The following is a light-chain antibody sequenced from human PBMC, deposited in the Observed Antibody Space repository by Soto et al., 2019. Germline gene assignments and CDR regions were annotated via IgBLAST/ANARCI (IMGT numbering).Light chain of an antibody. V-gene: IGKV3-15*01. CDR3: QQYENLPT. Sequence: EILLTQSPATLSVSPGDRATLSCRASQNINTTLSWYQQKPGQAPKILIYGASARATGIPARFSGSGSGTEFTLTISSLQPDDFATYYCQQYENLPTFGQGTRLEI. J-gene: IGKJ5*01. CDR1: QNINTT. CDR2: GAS.